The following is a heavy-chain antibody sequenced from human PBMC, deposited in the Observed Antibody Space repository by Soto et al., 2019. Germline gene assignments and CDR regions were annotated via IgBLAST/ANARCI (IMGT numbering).Heavy chain of an antibody. V-gene: IGHV1-46*01. J-gene: IGHJ6*02. CDR1: GYTFTSYY. CDR3: ARDAYYDFRSAPPRVYYYYGMDV. D-gene: IGHD3-3*01. Sequence: ASVKVSCKASGYTFTSYYMHWVRQATGQGLEWMGIINPSGGSTSYAQKFQGRVTMTRDTSTSTVYMELSSLRSEDTAVYYCARDAYYDFRSAPPRVYYYYGMDVWGQGTTVTVSS. CDR2: INPSGGST.